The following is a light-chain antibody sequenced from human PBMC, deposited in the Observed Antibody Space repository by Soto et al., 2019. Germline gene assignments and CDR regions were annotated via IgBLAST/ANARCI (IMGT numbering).Light chain of an antibody. CDR3: SSYSSSTAVE. J-gene: IGLJ2*01. CDR1: SSDVGGYNY. V-gene: IGLV2-14*01. Sequence: QSVLTQPASVSGSPGQSITISCTGTSSDVGGYNYVSWYQQHPGKAPKLMIYDVTNRPSGVSNRFSGSKSGITASLTISGLQADDEADYYCSSYSSSTAVEFGGGTKLTV. CDR2: DVT.